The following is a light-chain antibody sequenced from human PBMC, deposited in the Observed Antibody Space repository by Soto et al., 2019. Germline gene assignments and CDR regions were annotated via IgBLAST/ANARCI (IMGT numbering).Light chain of an antibody. CDR3: AVWDDNLNGVV. J-gene: IGLJ2*01. Sequence: QSVLTQPPSVSGAPRQTVTISCSGSSSNIGNNAVNWYQQLPRKAPKLLIYYDDMLPSGVSDRFSGSRSATSASLAISGLQSDDEADYYCAVWDDNLNGVVFGGGTQLTVL. V-gene: IGLV1-36*01. CDR1: SSNIGNNA. CDR2: YDD.